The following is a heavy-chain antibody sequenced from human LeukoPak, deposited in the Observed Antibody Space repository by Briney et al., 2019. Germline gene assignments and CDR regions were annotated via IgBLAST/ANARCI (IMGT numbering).Heavy chain of an antibody. CDR1: GTSFSGYY. J-gene: IGHJ6*01. CDR3: ARNVDTALMDV. D-gene: IGHD5-18*01. Sequence: PSETLSLTCAVYGTSFSGYYWSWIRQPPGKGLEWIGEIDHRGRAKYNPSLKSRVSTSIDTSKNQFSLNLSSVTAADTDVYYCARNVDTALMDVWGEGTTGIVSS. CDR2: IDHRGRA. V-gene: IGHV4-34*01.